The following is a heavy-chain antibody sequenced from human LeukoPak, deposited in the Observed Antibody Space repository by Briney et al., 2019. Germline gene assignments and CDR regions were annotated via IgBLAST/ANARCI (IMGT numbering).Heavy chain of an antibody. Sequence: SETLSLTCTVSGGSISSSRYYWGWIRQPPGKGLEWIGSIYYSGSTCYNPSLKSRVTISVDTSENHFSLKMSSVTAADTAVYYCAGRAIFGVDRSFDYWGQGTLVTVSS. V-gene: IGHV4-39*02. CDR3: AGRAIFGVDRSFDY. CDR1: GGSISSSRYY. D-gene: IGHD3-3*01. J-gene: IGHJ4*02. CDR2: IYYSGST.